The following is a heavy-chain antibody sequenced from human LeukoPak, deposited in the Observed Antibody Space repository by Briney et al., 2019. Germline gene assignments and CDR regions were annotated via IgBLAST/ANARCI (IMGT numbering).Heavy chain of an antibody. CDR1: GGSFSGYY. CDR2: INHSGSA. V-gene: IGHV4-34*01. CDR3: ARDRRIIIAVAPPVGMDV. Sequence: TSETLPLTCAVYGGSFSGYYWSWIRQSPGKGLESIREINHSGSANYNPSLKSRVTISVDTSKNQFSLRLSSVTAADTAVYYCARDRRIIIAVAPPVGMDVWGQGTTVTVSS. D-gene: IGHD6-19*01. J-gene: IGHJ6*02.